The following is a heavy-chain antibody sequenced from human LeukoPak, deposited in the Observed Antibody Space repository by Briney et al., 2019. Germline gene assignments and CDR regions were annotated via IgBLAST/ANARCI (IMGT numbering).Heavy chain of an antibody. CDR3: ARDQCSSTSCYRASPFDY. V-gene: IGHV4-4*07. CDR2: IYTSGST. CDR1: GGSFSGYY. Sequence: PSETLSLTCAVYGGSFSGYYWSWIRQPAGKGLEWIGRIYTSGSTNYNPSLKSRVTMSVDTSKNQFSLKLSSVTAADTAVYYCARDQCSSTSCYRASPFDYWGQGTLVTVSS. J-gene: IGHJ4*02. D-gene: IGHD2-2*01.